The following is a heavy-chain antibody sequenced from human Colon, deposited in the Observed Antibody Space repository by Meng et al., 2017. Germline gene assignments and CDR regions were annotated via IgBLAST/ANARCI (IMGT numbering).Heavy chain of an antibody. J-gene: IGHJ4*02. CDR2: IYHSGST. V-gene: IGHV4-4*02. Sequence: QVQRQESGPGLWRPSGTLSLTCAVSGDSIRSSNWWSWVRQPPGRGLEWIGEIYHSGSTNYNPSLKNRLSLTVDKSKNQFSLTLHSVTAADTAVYYCARVIYASGNMAHLDCWGQGTLVTVSS. CDR1: GDSIRSSNW. D-gene: IGHD3-10*01. CDR3: ARVIYASGNMAHLDC.